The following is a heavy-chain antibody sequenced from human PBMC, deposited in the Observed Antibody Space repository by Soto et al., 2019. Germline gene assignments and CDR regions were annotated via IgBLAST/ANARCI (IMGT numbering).Heavy chain of an antibody. CDR2: IRPYNGNT. Sequence: ASVKVSCKASGYIFDSYGISWVRQAPGQGLEWMGWIRPYNGNTNYAQKIQGRGTMTTDTSTRTAYMELSSLRSDDTAVYYCARDQEKFLTDYYHYHGMDVWGQGTTVTVSS. J-gene: IGHJ6*02. V-gene: IGHV1-18*01. CDR1: GYIFDSYG. CDR3: ARDQEKFLTDYYHYHGMDV. D-gene: IGHD2-21*02.